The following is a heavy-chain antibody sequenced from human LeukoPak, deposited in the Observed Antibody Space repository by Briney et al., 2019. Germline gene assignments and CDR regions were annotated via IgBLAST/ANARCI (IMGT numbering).Heavy chain of an antibody. CDR2: IYYSGST. CDR1: GGSISSGGYY. J-gene: IGHJ6*04. Sequence: SQTLSLTCTVSGGSISSGGYYWSWIRQHPGKGLEWIVYIYYSGSTYYNPSLKSRVTISVDTSKNQFSLKLSSVTAADTAVYYCTVGEYYYGSGSWTDVWGKGTTVTVSS. V-gene: IGHV4-31*03. CDR3: TVGEYYYGSGSWTDV. D-gene: IGHD3-10*01.